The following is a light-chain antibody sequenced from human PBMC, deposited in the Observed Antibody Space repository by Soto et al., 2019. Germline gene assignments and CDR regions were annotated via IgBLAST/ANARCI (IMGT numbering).Light chain of an antibody. CDR1: SSDVGAYDY. Sequence: QSVLTQPASVSGSPGQSITISCTGTSSDVGAYDYVSWYQQNPGKAPKLIISEVSDRPSGVSNRFSGSKSGNTASLTISGLQAEDEADYFCSSYTTTNTLGVFGGGTQLTVL. CDR3: SSYTTTNTLGV. J-gene: IGLJ3*02. CDR2: EVS. V-gene: IGLV2-14*01.